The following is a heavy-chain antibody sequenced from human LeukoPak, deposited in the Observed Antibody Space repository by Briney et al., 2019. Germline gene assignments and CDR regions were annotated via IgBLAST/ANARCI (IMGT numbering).Heavy chain of an antibody. V-gene: IGHV1-8*01. CDR1: GYTFTSYD. Sequence: GASVKVSCKASGYTFTSYDINWVRQATGQGLEWMGWMNPNSGNTGYAQKFQGRVTMTRNTSISTAYMELSSLRSEDTAVYYCARTTDSSGYFGYWGQGTLVTVSS. CDR2: MNPNSGNT. J-gene: IGHJ4*02. CDR3: ARTTDSSGYFGY. D-gene: IGHD3-22*01.